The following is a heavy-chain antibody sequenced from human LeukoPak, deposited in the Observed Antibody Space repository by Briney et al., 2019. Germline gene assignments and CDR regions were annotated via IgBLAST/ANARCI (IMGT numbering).Heavy chain of an antibody. D-gene: IGHD2-2*01. CDR2: ISAYNGNT. CDR3: ARDQDIVVVPAAMRGNPNWFDP. CDR1: GYTFTSYG. J-gene: IGHJ5*02. V-gene: IGHV1-18*04. Sequence: ASVKVSCKASGYTFTSYGISWVRQAPGQGLEWMGWISAYNGNTNYAQKLQGRVTMTTDTSTSTAYIELRSLRSDDTGVYYCARDQDIVVVPAAMRGNPNWFDPWGQGTLVTVSS.